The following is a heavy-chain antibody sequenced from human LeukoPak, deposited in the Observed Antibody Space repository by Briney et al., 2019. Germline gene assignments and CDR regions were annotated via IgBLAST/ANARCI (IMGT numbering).Heavy chain of an antibody. Sequence: ASVKVSCKASGYTFTGYYMHWVRQAPGQGLEWMGWINPNSGGTNYAQKFQGRVTMTRDTSISTAYMELSRLRPDDTAVYYCARGPPYGGFGESLFHWGQGTLVTVSS. CDR1: GYTFTGYY. V-gene: IGHV1-2*02. CDR3: ARGPPYGGFGESLFH. CDR2: INPNSGGT. D-gene: IGHD3-10*01. J-gene: IGHJ4*02.